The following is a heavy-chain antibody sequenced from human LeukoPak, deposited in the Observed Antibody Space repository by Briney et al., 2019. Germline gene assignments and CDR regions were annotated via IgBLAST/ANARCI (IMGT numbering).Heavy chain of an antibody. J-gene: IGHJ4*02. CDR2: INPNSGGT. CDR3: ARVISSSWCYYFDY. V-gene: IGHV1-2*02. D-gene: IGHD6-13*01. Sequence: ASVKVSCKASGYTFTGYYMHWVRQAPGQGLEWMGWINPNSGGTNYAQKFQGRVTMTRDTSISTAYMELSRLRSDDTAVYYCARVISSSWCYYFDYWGQGTLVTVSS. CDR1: GYTFTGYY.